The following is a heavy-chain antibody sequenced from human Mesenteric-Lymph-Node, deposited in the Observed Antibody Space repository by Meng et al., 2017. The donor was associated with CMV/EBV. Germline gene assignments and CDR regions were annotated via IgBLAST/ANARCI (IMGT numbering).Heavy chain of an antibody. Sequence: GESLKISCAASGFTFSSYAMSWVRQAPGKGLEWVAVISNDGNTIHYPDSVKGRFTVSRDNSKDTLYLQMNSPRAEDTALYYCARDNRADAFDIWGQGTMVTVSS. CDR2: ISNDGNTI. CDR3: ARDNRADAFDI. J-gene: IGHJ3*02. V-gene: IGHV3-30-3*01. CDR1: GFTFSSYA.